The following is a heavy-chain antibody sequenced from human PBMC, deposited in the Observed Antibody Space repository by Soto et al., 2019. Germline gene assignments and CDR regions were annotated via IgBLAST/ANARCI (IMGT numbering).Heavy chain of an antibody. Sequence: ASVKVSCKASGGTFSSYTISWVRQAPGQGLEWMGRIIPILGIANYAQKFQGRVTITADKSTSTAYMELSSLRSEDTAVYYCARSLVVVPAAMQENYYYYYGMDVWGQ. J-gene: IGHJ6*02. CDR3: ARSLVVVPAAMQENYYYYYGMDV. V-gene: IGHV1-69*02. D-gene: IGHD2-2*01. CDR2: IIPILGIA. CDR1: GGTFSSYT.